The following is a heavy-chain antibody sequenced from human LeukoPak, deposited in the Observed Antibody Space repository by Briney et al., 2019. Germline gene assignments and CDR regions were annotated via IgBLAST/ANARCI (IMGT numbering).Heavy chain of an antibody. V-gene: IGHV1-2*02. CDR2: INPKSGGT. CDR3: ASHGSEYSSSWYYFQH. D-gene: IGHD6-13*01. Sequence: GASVKVSCKASGYTFTGYYMHWVRQAPGQGLEWMGWINPKSGGTNYAQQFQGRVTMTRDTSISTAYIEVNRPISDDTAVYYCASHGSEYSSSWYYFQHWGQGTLVTVSS. J-gene: IGHJ1*01. CDR1: GYTFTGYY.